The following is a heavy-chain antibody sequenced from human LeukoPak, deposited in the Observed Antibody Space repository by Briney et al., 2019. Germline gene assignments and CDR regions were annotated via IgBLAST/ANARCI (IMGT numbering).Heavy chain of an antibody. CDR1: GGTFSSYA. V-gene: IGHV1-69*13. CDR3: ARVGGLLWFGELSRPPMDV. Sequence: SVKVSCKASGGTFSSYAISWVRQAPGQGLEWMGGIIPIFGTANYAQKFQGRVTITADESTSTAYMELSSLRSEDTAVYYCARVGGLLWFGELSRPPMDVWGRGTTVTVSS. D-gene: IGHD3-10*01. CDR2: IIPIFGTA. J-gene: IGHJ6*02.